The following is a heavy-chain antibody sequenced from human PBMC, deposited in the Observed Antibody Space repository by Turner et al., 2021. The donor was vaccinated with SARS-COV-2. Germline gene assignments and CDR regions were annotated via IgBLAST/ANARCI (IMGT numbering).Heavy chain of an antibody. Sequence: EGQLVESGGGVVQAGGCLRLSCAASGVTVSRNYMNWVRQAPGKGLGWVSVIYSGGSTYSADSVKGRFTISRDNSKNTLYLQMNCLRAEDTAVYYCARDLEYNGMDVWGQGTTVTVSS. J-gene: IGHJ6*02. CDR1: GVTVSRNY. V-gene: IGHV3-66*01. CDR2: IYSGGST. D-gene: IGHD5-12*01. CDR3: ARDLEYNGMDV.